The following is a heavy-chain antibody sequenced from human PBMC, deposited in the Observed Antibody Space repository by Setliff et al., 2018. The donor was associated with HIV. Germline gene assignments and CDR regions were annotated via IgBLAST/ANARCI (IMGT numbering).Heavy chain of an antibody. D-gene: IGHD3-22*01. CDR1: GGTFRKYF. V-gene: IGHV1-69*13. Sequence: GASVKVSCKASGGTFRKYFISWVRQAPGQGLEWVGGIIPMFGSTTYAQKFYGRVTITADESTDTVEMELTSLTSEDTAMYYCARDDHYYDMGSIYSDWYFDVWGPATQVTVSS. CDR3: ARDDHYYDMGSIYSDWYFDV. J-gene: IGHJ2*01. CDR2: IIPMFGST.